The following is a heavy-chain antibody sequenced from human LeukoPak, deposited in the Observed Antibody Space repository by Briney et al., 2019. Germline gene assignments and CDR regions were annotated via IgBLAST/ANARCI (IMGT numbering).Heavy chain of an antibody. D-gene: IGHD2-2*01. V-gene: IGHV5-51*01. J-gene: IGHJ6*02. CDR3: ARHLGYCSSTSCYYYYYGMDV. CDR1: GYSFTSYW. Sequence: GESLKISCKGSGYSFTSYWIGWVRQMPGKGLEWMGIIYPGDSDTRYSPSFQGQVTISADKSISTAYLQWSSLKASDTPMYDCARHLGYCSSTSCYYYYYGMDVWGQGTTVTVSS. CDR2: IYPGDSDT.